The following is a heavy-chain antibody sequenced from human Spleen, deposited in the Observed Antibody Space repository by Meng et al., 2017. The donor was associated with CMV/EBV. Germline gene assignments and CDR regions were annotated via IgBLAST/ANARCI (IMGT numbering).Heavy chain of an antibody. CDR1: GYTFTAYY. CDR2: INPSSGGT. CDR3: ARVGHGVGYRFDS. J-gene: IGHJ4*02. Sequence: ASVKVSCKASGYTFTAYYLHWVRQAPGQGPEWVGWINPSSGGTNYAQKFQGRVTMTRDTSINTVYMELRRLRSDDTAVYYCARVGHGVGYRFDSWGQGTLVTVSS. V-gene: IGHV1-2*02. D-gene: IGHD2-8*01.